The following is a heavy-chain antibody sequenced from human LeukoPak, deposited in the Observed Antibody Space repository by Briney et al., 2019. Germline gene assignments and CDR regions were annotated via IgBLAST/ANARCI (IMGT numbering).Heavy chain of an antibody. CDR3: ARDQVPSGPQYYFDY. Sequence: GGSLRLFCAASGFTFSDYYMSWIRQAPGKGLEWVSYISSSGSTIYYADSVKGRFTISRDNAKNSLYLQMNSLRAEDTAVYYCARDQVPSGPQYYFDYWGQGTLVTVSS. CDR2: ISSSGSTI. J-gene: IGHJ4*02. CDR1: GFTFSDYY. D-gene: IGHD6-19*01. V-gene: IGHV3-11*01.